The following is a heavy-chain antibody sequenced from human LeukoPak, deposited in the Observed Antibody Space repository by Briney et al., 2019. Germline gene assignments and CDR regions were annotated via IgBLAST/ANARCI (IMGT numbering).Heavy chain of an antibody. V-gene: IGHV3-30*02. D-gene: IGHD4-17*01. J-gene: IGHJ4*02. CDR3: AKDLDYGDLDY. CDR2: IRYDGSNK. CDR1: GFTFSSYG. Sequence: GGSLRLSCAASGFTFSSYGMHWVRQAPGKGLEWVAFIRYDGSNKYYADSVKGRFTISRDNSKNTLYLQVNSLRAEDTAVYYCAKDLDYGDLDYWGQGTLVTVSS.